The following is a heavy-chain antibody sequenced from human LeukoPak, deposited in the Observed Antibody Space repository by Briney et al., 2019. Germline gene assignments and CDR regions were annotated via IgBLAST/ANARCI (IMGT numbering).Heavy chain of an antibody. V-gene: IGHV1-58*02. CDR2: IVVGSGNT. CDR1: GFTFTSSA. CDR3: AALCNGYGSSGYCGDY. J-gene: IGHJ4*02. D-gene: IGHD3-22*01. Sequence: SVKVSCKASGFTFTSSAMQWVRQARGQRLEWIGWIVVGSGNTNYAQKFQERVTITRDMSTSTAYMELSSLRSEDTAVYYCAALCNGYGSSGYCGDYWGQGTLVTVSS.